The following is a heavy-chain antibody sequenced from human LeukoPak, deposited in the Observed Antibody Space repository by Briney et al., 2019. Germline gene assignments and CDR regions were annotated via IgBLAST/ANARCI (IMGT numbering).Heavy chain of an antibody. CDR2: IKSKTDGGTT. CDR1: GFTFSNAW. D-gene: IGHD3-22*01. J-gene: IGHJ4*02. Sequence: PGGSLRLSCAASGFTFSNAWMSWVRQAPGKGLEWVGRIKSKTDGGTTDYAAPVKGRFTISRDDSKNTLYLQMNSLKTEDTAVYTTDLESIVVVDYWGQGTLVTVSS. CDR3: DLESIVVVDY. V-gene: IGHV3-15*01.